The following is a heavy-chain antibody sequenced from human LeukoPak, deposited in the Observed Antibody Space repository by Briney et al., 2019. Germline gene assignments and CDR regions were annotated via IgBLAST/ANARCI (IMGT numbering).Heavy chain of an antibody. Sequence: ASVTVSCKASGYAFTGYYMHWVRQAPGQGLEWMGWINPNSGGTNYAQKFQGRVTMTRDTSISTAYIELSRLRSDDTAVYYCARSIVAATGHFVCGGQGTLVTVSS. D-gene: IGHD1-26*01. CDR2: INPNSGGT. J-gene: IGHJ4*02. CDR3: ARSIVAATGHFVC. CDR1: GYAFTGYY. V-gene: IGHV1-2*02.